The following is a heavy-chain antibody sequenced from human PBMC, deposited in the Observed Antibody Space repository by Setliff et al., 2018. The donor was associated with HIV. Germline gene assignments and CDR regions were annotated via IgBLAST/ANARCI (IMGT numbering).Heavy chain of an antibody. D-gene: IGHD2-2*01. Sequence: SVKVSCKSSGYNFNNFGVSWVRQAPGQGLEWMGWISANNGNTKYAQRLQGRVTMTTDTSTSTAYMDLRSLRSDDTAVYFCARDGEYQVLHYYYSGMDVWGQGTTVTVSS. CDR3: ARDGEYQVLHYYYSGMDV. CDR2: ISANNGNT. CDR1: GYNFNNFG. J-gene: IGHJ6*02. V-gene: IGHV1-18*01.